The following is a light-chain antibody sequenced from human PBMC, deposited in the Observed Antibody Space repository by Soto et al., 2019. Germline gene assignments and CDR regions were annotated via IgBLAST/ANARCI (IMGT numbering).Light chain of an antibody. CDR2: GAS. V-gene: IGKV1-9*01. CDR3: QQLNSYLPIT. Sequence: IQLTQSPSSLSASVGDRVTIACRASQGISSSLAWYQQKPGKAPKLLIYGASTSQSGVPSRFSGSGSGTDFTLTISNLQPEDFATYYCQQLNSYLPITFGQGTRLEIK. J-gene: IGKJ5*01. CDR1: QGISSS.